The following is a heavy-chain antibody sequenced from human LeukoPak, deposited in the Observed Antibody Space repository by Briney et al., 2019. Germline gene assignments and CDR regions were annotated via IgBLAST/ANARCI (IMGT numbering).Heavy chain of an antibody. CDR2: INAGNGNT. D-gene: IGHD3-3*01. CDR1: GYTFTSYA. Sequence: GASVKVSCKASGYTFTSYAMHWVRQAPGQRLEWMGWINAGNGNTKYSQEFQGRVTITRDTSASTAYMELSSLRSEDMAVYYGARDRTIFGVVPRGEFDYWGQGTLVTVSS. V-gene: IGHV1-3*03. CDR3: ARDRTIFGVVPRGEFDY. J-gene: IGHJ4*02.